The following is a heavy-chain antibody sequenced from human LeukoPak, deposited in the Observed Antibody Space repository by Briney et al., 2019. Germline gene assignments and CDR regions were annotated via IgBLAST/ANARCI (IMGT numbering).Heavy chain of an antibody. V-gene: IGHV3-23*01. CDR2: IGGSGVST. D-gene: IGHD3-10*01. CDR3: AKGGGWFNELFLLDY. Sequence: GGSLRLSCAASGFTFSSYAMSWVRQAPGKGLEWVSGIGGSGVSTYYADSVKGRFTISRDNSKNTLYLQMNSLRAEDTAVYYCAKGGGWFNELFLLDYWGQGTLVTVSS. CDR1: GFTFSSYA. J-gene: IGHJ4*02.